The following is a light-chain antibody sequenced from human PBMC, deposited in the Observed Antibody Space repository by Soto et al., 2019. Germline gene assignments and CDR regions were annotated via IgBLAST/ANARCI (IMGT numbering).Light chain of an antibody. Sequence: EIVMTQSPATLSVSPGERATLSCRASQSVSSNLAWYQQKPGQAHRLLIYGASTRATGIPARFSGSGSGTEFTLTISSLQSEDFAVYYWQQYNNWPPDTFGQGTKLEIK. J-gene: IGKJ2*01. V-gene: IGKV3-15*01. CDR1: QSVSSN. CDR3: QQYNNWPPDT. CDR2: GAS.